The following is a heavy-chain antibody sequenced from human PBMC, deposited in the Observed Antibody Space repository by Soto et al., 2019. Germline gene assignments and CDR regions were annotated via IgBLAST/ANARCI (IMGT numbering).Heavy chain of an antibody. J-gene: IGHJ4*02. CDR3: AKDGIRDGSYLGQYYFDY. Sequence: PVGSLRLSCAASGFTFSSYAMSWVRQAPGKGLEWVSAISGSGGSTYYADSVKGRFTISRDNSKNTLYLQMNSLRAEDTAVYYCAKDGIRDGSYLGQYYFDYWGQGTLVTVSS. CDR1: GFTFSSYA. CDR2: ISGSGGST. D-gene: IGHD3-16*01. V-gene: IGHV3-23*01.